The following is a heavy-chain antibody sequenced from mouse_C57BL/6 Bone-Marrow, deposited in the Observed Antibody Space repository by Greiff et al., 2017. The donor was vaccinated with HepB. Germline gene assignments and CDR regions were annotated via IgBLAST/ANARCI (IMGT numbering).Heavy chain of an antibody. CDR1: GFSLSTFGMG. CDR3: ARIGGWLPSWFAY. CDR2: IWWGDAK. V-gene: IGHV8-8*01. Sequence: QVTLKESGPGILQPSQTLSLTCSFSGFSLSTFGMGVGWLRPPSGKGREWLAHIWWGDAKYYNPALKSPLTISKDTSKNQVFRKIANVDTADTATDYCARIGGWLPSWFAYWGQGTLVTVSA. D-gene: IGHD2-2*01. J-gene: IGHJ3*01.